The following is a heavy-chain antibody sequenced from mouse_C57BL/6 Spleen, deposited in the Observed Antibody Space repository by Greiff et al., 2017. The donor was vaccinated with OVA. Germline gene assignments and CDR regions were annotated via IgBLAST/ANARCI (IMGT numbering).Heavy chain of an antibody. CDR2: IDPSDGYT. CDR1: GYTFTSYW. J-gene: IGHJ3*01. CDR3: ARSGYDGYYAWFAY. V-gene: IGHV1-69*01. D-gene: IGHD2-3*01. Sequence: VQLQQPGAELVMPGASVKLSCKASGYTFTSYWMHWVKQRPGQGLEWIGEIDPSDGYTNYNEKFKCKSTLTVDKSSSTAYMQLSSLTSEDSAVYYCARSGYDGYYAWFAYWGQGTLVTVSA.